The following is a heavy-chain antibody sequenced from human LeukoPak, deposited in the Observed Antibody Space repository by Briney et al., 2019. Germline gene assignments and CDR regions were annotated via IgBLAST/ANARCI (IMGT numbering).Heavy chain of an antibody. J-gene: IGHJ6*03. CDR1: GFTFHDYA. Sequence: PGGSLRLSCAASGFTFHDYAMHWVRQAPGKGLEWVSGISWNSGSIGYADSVKGRFTISRDNAKNSLYLQMNSLRAEDTALYYCAKDISYYYYYMDVWGKGTTVTISS. V-gene: IGHV3-9*01. CDR3: AKDISYYYYYMDV. CDR2: ISWNSGSI.